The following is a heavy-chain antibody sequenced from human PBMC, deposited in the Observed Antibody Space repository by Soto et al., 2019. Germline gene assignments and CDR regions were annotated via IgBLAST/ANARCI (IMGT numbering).Heavy chain of an antibody. Sequence: QLQLQESGPGLVKPSETLSLTCTVSGGSISDDTYYWGWIRQPPGKVLEWIGSIYYSGTSSYNPSCESRVIMSVETSRRQLFLRRGSVTGTDTAVYNCARLYCTSPGCVPRYPWGHGTRVTVSS. J-gene: IGHJ5*02. CDR2: IYYSGTS. CDR1: GGSISDDTYY. D-gene: IGHD2-2*01. CDR3: ARLYCTSPGCVPRYP. V-gene: IGHV4-39*01.